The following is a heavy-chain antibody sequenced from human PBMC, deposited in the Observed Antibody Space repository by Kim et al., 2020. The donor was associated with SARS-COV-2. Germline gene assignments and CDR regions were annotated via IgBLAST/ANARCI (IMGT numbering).Heavy chain of an antibody. V-gene: IGHV4-59*01. J-gene: IGHJ6*02. D-gene: IGHD3-10*01. CDR1: GGSISSYY. CDR3: ARDRGGAGSYYPYYYYYGMDV. Sequence: SETLSLTCTVSGGSISSYYWSWIRQPPGKGLEWIGYIYYSGSTNYNPSLKSRVTISVDTSKNQFSLKLSSVTAADTAVYYCARDRGGAGSYYPYYYYYGMDVWGQGTTVTVSS. CDR2: IYYSGST.